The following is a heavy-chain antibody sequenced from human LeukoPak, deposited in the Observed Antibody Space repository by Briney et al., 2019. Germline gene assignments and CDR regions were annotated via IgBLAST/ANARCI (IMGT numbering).Heavy chain of an antibody. CDR2: IYWDDDK. J-gene: IGHJ4*02. V-gene: IGHV2-5*02. D-gene: IGHD6-19*01. CDR1: GFSLTTSGVG. CDR3: AHGNLMAVAGIGYSFGY. Sequence: SGPTLVNPTQTLTLTCTFSGFSLTTSGVGVGWIRQPPGKALEWLALIYWDDDKYYSPSLKSRLTITKDTSKSQVVLTLTDMDPVDTATHYCAHGNLMAVAGIGYSFGYWGRGTLVTVSS.